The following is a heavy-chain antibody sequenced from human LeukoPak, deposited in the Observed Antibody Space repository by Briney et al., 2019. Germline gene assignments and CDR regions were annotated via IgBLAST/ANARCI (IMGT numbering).Heavy chain of an antibody. CDR2: INAGNGNT. V-gene: IGHV1-3*01. CDR3: ARTVSSSWYYGYFDY. J-gene: IGHJ4*02. CDR1: GYTFTSYA. D-gene: IGHD6-13*01. Sequence: ASVNVSCKASGYTFTSYAMHWVRQAPGQRLEWMGWINAGNGNTKYSQKFQGRVTITRDTSASTAYMELSSLRSEDTAVYYCARTVSSSWYYGYFDYWGQGTLVTVSS.